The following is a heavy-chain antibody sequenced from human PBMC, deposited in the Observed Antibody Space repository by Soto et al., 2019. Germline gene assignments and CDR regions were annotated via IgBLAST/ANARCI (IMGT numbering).Heavy chain of an antibody. CDR1: GGTFSNYA. Sequence: QVQLVQSGAEVKKPGSSVKVSCKASGGTFSNYAISWVRQAPGQGLEWMGGIIPIFGTANYAQKFQGRVTITADETTGPAYMELSSLRSEATAVYYCATHHDYGGNYYYYGMDVWGQGATVSVSS. CDR3: ATHHDYGGNYYYYGMDV. CDR2: IIPIFGTA. J-gene: IGHJ6*02. D-gene: IGHD4-17*01. V-gene: IGHV1-69*12.